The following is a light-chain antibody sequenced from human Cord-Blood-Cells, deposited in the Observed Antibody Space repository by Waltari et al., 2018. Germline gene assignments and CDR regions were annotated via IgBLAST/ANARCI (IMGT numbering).Light chain of an antibody. V-gene: IGLV2-8*01. CDR3: SSYAGSNKV. CDR1: SSDVGGYND. CDR2: EVS. J-gene: IGLJ2*01. Sequence: QSALTQHPSASGSPGQSVTISCTGTSSDVGGYNDFSWYQQHPGKAPKLMIYEVSKGPSGVPDHFSGSKSGNTASLTVSGLQAEDEADYYCSSYAGSNKVFGGGTKLTVL.